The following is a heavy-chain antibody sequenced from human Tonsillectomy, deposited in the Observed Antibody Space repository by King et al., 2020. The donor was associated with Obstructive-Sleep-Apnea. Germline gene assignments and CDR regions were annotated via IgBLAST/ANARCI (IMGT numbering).Heavy chain of an antibody. CDR1: GYSFTSYW. V-gene: IGHV5-10-1*01. D-gene: IGHD6-13*01. Sequence: VQLVESGAEVKKPGESLRISCKGSGYSFTSYWISWVRQMPGKGLEWMGRIDPSDSYTNYSPSFQGHVTISADKSISTAYPQWSSLKASDTAMYYCARASIAAPGGDYYYYYAMDVWGQGTTVTVSS. J-gene: IGHJ6*02. CDR2: IDPSDSYT. CDR3: ARASIAAPGGDYYYYYAMDV.